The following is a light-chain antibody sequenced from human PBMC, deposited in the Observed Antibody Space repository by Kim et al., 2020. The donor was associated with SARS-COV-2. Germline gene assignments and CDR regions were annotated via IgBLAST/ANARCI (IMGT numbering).Light chain of an antibody. Sequence: PGERATLSCRASHSVSSSYLAWYQQKPGQAPSLLIYGASSRATGLPDRFGGSGSGTDFTLTISRLEPEDFAVYYCQQYVSSPLTFGGGTKV. CDR3: QQYVSSPLT. CDR2: GAS. CDR1: HSVSSSY. J-gene: IGKJ4*01. V-gene: IGKV3-20*01.